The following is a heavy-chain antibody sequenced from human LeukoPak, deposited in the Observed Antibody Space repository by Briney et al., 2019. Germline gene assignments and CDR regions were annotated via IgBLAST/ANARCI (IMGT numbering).Heavy chain of an antibody. D-gene: IGHD1-26*01. CDR1: GGSISSNNW. CDR2: IFHSGST. V-gene: IGHV4-4*02. Sequence: SETLSLTCAVSGGSISSNNWWSWVRQPPGKGLEWIGEIFHSGSTNYNPSLKSRVTISVDTSKNQFSLKLTSVTAADTAVYYCARDRELAALDPWGQGTLVIVSS. J-gene: IGHJ5*02. CDR3: ARDRELAALDP.